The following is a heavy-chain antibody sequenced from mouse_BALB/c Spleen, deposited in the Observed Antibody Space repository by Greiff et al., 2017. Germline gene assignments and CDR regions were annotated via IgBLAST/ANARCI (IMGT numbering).Heavy chain of an antibody. CDR3: TSGSSHYYAMDY. CDR1: GYTFTSYY. CDR2: INPSNGGT. D-gene: IGHD1-1*01. V-gene: IGHV1S81*02. Sequence: QVQLQQSGAELVKPGASVKLSCKASGYTFTSYYMYWVKQRPGQGLEWIGEINPSNGGTNFNEKFKSKATLTVDKSSSTAYMQLSSLTSEDSAVYYCTSGSSHYYAMDYWGQGTSVTVSS. J-gene: IGHJ4*01.